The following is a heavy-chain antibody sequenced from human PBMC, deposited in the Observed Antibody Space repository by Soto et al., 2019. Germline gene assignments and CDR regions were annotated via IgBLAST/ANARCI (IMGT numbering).Heavy chain of an antibody. CDR1: GFTVSSNY. V-gene: IGHV3-53*01. J-gene: IGHJ4*02. Sequence: GGSLRLSCAASGFTVSSNYMNWVRQAPGKGLEWVSVIYSGGRTYYADSVKGRFTISRDNSKNTLYLQMNSLRAEDTAVYYCAREVTTVTTDYFDYWGQGTLVTVSS. D-gene: IGHD4-17*01. CDR2: IYSGGRT. CDR3: AREVTTVTTDYFDY.